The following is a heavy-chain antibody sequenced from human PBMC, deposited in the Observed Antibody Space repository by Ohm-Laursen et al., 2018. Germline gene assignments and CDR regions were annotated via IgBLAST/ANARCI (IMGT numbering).Heavy chain of an antibody. Sequence: GSLRLSCAASGFTFSDYYMSWIRQAPGKGLEWVSYISSSGSTIYYADSVKGRFTISRDNAENSLYLQMNSLRAEDTAVYYCARAVGPAAGKNWFDPWGQGTLVTVSS. V-gene: IGHV3-11*01. CDR2: ISSSGSTI. CDR1: GFTFSDYY. J-gene: IGHJ5*02. D-gene: IGHD2-2*01. CDR3: ARAVGPAAGKNWFDP.